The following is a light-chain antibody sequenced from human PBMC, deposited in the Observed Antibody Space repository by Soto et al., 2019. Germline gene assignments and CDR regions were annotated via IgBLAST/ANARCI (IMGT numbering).Light chain of an antibody. CDR3: QQYNTYSIT. V-gene: IGKV1-5*01. CDR1: QGISSW. Sequence: DIQMTQSPSSVSASVGDRVTITCRASQGISSWLAWYQQKPGKAPKLLIYDASSLESGVPSRFSGSGSGTEFTLTITSLQPDDFATYYCQQYNTYSITFGQGTRLENK. CDR2: DAS. J-gene: IGKJ5*01.